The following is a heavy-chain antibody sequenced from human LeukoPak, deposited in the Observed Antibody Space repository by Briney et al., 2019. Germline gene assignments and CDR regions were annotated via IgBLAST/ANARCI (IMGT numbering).Heavy chain of an antibody. V-gene: IGHV3-21*01. D-gene: IGHD1-14*01. CDR1: GFTFSSHS. CDR3: AKAEPASGYDY. J-gene: IGHJ4*02. CDR2: ISSSSYI. Sequence: GGSLRLSCVASGFTFSSHSMNWVRQAPGKGLEWVSTISSSSYIYYADSLKGRFAISRDNAKNTLYLQMNSLRAEDTAVYFCAKAEPASGYDYWGQGTLVTVSS.